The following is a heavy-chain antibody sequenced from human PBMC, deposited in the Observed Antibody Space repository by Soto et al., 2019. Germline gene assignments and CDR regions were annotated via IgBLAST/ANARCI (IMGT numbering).Heavy chain of an antibody. J-gene: IGHJ4*02. CDR1: GYTFTSYD. D-gene: IGHD2-8*02. CDR2: VTPRNGDT. Sequence: QVQLVQSGAEMKKPGDSVKVSCKASGYTFTSYDINWVRQAAGQGPESMGSVTPRNGDTAFAQKYQGRVTVTSNTSMSTVYMELSNLRSDDTAVYYCARGGSYWARRHYFDSWGQGTLVTVSS. CDR3: ARGGSYWARRHYFDS. V-gene: IGHV1-8*02.